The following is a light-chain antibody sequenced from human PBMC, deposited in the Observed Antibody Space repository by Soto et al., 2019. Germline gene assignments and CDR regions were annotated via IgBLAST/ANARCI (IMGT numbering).Light chain of an antibody. CDR2: GAS. Sequence: EIVMTQSPATLSVSPGERATLSYRASQSVSSNLAWYQQKPGQAPRLLIYGASTMATGIPARFSGSGSGTEFTLTISSLQSEDFAVYYCQQYNNWPPYTFGQGTKLEIK. V-gene: IGKV3-15*01. CDR3: QQYNNWPPYT. J-gene: IGKJ2*01. CDR1: QSVSSN.